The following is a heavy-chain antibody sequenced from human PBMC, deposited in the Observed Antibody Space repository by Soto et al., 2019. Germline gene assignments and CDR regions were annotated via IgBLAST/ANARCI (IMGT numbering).Heavy chain of an antibody. D-gene: IGHD2-2*01. Sequence: SETLSLTCAVSGGSISSSNFYWSWIRQHPGKGLEWIGYIYYSGSTYYNPSLKSRVTISVDTSKNQFSLKLSSVTAADTAVYYCASTNIVVVPAAIYNWFDPWGQGTLVTVSS. CDR2: IYYSGST. V-gene: IGHV4-31*11. CDR1: GGSISSSNFY. CDR3: ASTNIVVVPAAIYNWFDP. J-gene: IGHJ5*02.